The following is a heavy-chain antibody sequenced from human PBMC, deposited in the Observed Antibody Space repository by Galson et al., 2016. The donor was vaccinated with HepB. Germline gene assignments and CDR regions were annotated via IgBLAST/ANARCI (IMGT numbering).Heavy chain of an antibody. J-gene: IGHJ4*02. CDR3: ARRLTHDSKIWDIDY. D-gene: IGHD3-16*01. Sequence: QSGAEVKKPGESLKISCQGSGYSFSNYWIGWVRQKPGKGLEWMGIISPGDPHTRYSPSFQGQVTISADKSISTAYLQWSSLKASDTAIYYCARRLTHDSKIWDIDYWGQGTLVTVSS. CDR2: ISPGDPHT. V-gene: IGHV5-51*01. CDR1: GYSFSNYW.